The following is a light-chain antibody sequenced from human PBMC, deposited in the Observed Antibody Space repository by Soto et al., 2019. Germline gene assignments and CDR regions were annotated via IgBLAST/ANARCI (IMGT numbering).Light chain of an antibody. CDR1: SSDIGSNT. CDR3: ATWDDSRNKV. Sequence: QSALTQPPSASGTPGQRVTISCSGSSSDIGSNTVNWYQQLPGTAPKLLIYNNNQRPSGVPDRFSGSKPGTSASLAISGLQSEDEADYYCATWDDSRNKVFGTGTKVTVL. J-gene: IGLJ1*01. V-gene: IGLV1-44*01. CDR2: NNN.